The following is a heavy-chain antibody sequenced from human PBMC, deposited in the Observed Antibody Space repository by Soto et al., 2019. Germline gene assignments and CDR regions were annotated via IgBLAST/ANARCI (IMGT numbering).Heavy chain of an antibody. D-gene: IGHD3-9*01. CDR1: GFTFSSYD. Sequence: GGSLRLSCAASGFTFSSYDMDWVCQATGKGLEWVSAIGTAGDTYYPGSVKGRFTISRENAKNSLYLQMNSLRAEDTAVYYCARDQEYYDILTGSNYYYGMDVWGQGTTVTVSS. CDR3: ARDQEYYDILTGSNYYYGMDV. CDR2: IGTAGDT. J-gene: IGHJ6*02. V-gene: IGHV3-13*01.